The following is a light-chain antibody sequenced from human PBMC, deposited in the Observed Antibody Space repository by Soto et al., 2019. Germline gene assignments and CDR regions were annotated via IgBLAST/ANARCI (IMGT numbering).Light chain of an antibody. CDR3: PQFDNYPLT. CDR1: QGISSA. CDR2: DAS. J-gene: IGKJ4*01. V-gene: IGKV1D-13*01. Sequence: ATRLTQSPSSLSASVGDRVTITCGASQGISSALVWYQQGPGKAPKLLIYDASTLESGVPSRFSGSGYGTDFTLTITSLQPEDFAAYYCPQFDNYPLTSGGGTKLDIK.